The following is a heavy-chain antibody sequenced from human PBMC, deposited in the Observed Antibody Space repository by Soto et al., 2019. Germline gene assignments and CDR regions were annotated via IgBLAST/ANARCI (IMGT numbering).Heavy chain of an antibody. D-gene: IGHD3-22*01. CDR3: ARAAMYYDSSGYYYYFDY. CDR2: IYHSGST. J-gene: IGHJ4*02. V-gene: IGHV4-30-2*01. CDR1: GGYISSGGYS. Sequence: SETLSLTCAVSGGYISSGGYSWSWIRQPPGKGLEWIGYIYHSGSTYYNPSLKSRVTISVDRSKNQFSLKLSSVTAADTAVYYCARAAMYYDSSGYYYYFDYWGQGTLVTVSS.